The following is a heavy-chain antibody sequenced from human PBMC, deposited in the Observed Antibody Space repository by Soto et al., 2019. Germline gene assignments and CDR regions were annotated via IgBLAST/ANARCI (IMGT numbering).Heavy chain of an antibody. J-gene: IGHJ6*02. CDR3: AKEAGWYRPYYYYGMDV. CDR2: ISYDGSNK. Sequence: QVQLVESGGGVVQPGRSLRLSCAASGFTFSSYGMHWVRQAPGKGLEWVAVISYDGSNKYYADSVKGRFTISRDNSKNTLYLQMNSLRAEDTAVYYCAKEAGWYRPYYYYGMDVWGQGTTVTVSS. CDR1: GFTFSSYG. D-gene: IGHD6-19*01. V-gene: IGHV3-30*18.